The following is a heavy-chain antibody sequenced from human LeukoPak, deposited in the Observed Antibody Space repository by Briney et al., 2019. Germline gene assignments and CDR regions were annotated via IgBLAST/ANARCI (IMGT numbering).Heavy chain of an antibody. CDR3: ARQDYDSSGYYGY. CDR2: IYYSGST. D-gene: IGHD3-22*01. V-gene: IGHV4-39*01. CDR1: GGSISSSSYY. J-gene: IGHJ4*02. Sequence: SETLSLTCTVSGGSISSSSYYWGWIRQPPGKGLEWIGSIYYSGSTYYNPSLKSRVTISVDTSKNQFSLKLSSVTAADTAVYYCARQDYDSSGYYGYWGQRTLVTVSS.